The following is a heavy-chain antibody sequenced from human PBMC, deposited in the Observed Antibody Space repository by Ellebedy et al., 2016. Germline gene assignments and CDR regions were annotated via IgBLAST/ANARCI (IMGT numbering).Heavy chain of an antibody. D-gene: IGHD3-22*01. V-gene: IGHV3-11*01. CDR1: GFTFSDYY. Sequence: GGSLRLSCAASGFTFSDYYMNWIRQAPGKGLEWVSYISGSGTTKYYVDSVKGRFTISRDNAKNSLFLQMNSLRAEDTAVYYCARPIDRSGYYYDCWGQGTLVTVSS. CDR3: ARPIDRSGYYYDC. J-gene: IGHJ4*02. CDR2: ISGSGTTK.